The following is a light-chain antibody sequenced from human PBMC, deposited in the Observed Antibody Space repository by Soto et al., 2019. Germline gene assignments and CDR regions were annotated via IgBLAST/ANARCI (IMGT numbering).Light chain of an antibody. CDR2: WAS. V-gene: IGKV4-1*01. Sequence: DIVMTQSPDSLAVSLGERATINCKSSQSVLYSSNNKNYLAWYQQKPGQPPKLLIYWASTRESGVPDRFSGSGSGTDFTLTISSLQAEDVAVYYCQQYHTTPWTFGQGTKVAIK. J-gene: IGKJ1*01. CDR3: QQYHTTPWT. CDR1: QSVLYSSNNKNY.